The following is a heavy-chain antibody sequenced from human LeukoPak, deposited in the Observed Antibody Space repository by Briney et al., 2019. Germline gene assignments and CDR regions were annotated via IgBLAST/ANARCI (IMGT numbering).Heavy chain of an antibody. CDR1: GYSFTSNW. CDR2: IYPGDSDT. D-gene: IGHD2-15*01. V-gene: IGHV5-51*01. CDR3: ARHGYCSGSSCYAFDI. J-gene: IGHJ3*02. Sequence: GESLKISCKGSGYSFTSNWIGWVRQMPGKGLEWMGFIYPGDSDTRYSPSYQGQVTISADKSISTAYLQWSSLKASDTAMYYCARHGYCSGSSCYAFDIWGQGTMVTVSS.